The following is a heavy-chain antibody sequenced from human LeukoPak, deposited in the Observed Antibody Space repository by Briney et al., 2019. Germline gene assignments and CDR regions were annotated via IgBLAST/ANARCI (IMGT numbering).Heavy chain of an antibody. J-gene: IGHJ4*02. D-gene: IGHD2-8*01. CDR2: INPNGGAT. Sequence: ASVKVSCKASVYTFTGYYIHLVRQAPGQGLEYMGWINPNGGATKSVRKFQGRVTLTRDTSISTAYMELGRLRSDDTAVYYCARYGDCSNGVCYYDYWGQGTLVTVSS. V-gene: IGHV1-2*02. CDR3: ARYGDCSNGVCYYDY. CDR1: VYTFTGYY.